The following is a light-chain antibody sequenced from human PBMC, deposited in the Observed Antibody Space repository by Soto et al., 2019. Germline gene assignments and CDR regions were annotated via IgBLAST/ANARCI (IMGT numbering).Light chain of an antibody. J-gene: IGLJ1*01. CDR3: QSYDSSLSAPYV. V-gene: IGLV1-40*01. Sequence: LLTVTGAPGQRVTISCTGSSSNIGAGYDVHWYQQLPGTAPKLLIYGNSNRPSGVPDRFSGSKSGTSASLAITGLQAEDEADYYCQSYDSSLSAPYVFGTGTKVTVL. CDR2: GNS. CDR1: SSNIGAGYD.